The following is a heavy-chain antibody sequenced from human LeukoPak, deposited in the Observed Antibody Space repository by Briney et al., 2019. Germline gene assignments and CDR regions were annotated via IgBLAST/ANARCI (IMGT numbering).Heavy chain of an antibody. CDR1: GGSISSYY. D-gene: IGHD2-2*01. Sequence: SETLSLTCTVSGGSISSYYWSWIRQPPGKGLEWIGYIYYSGSTNYNPSLKSRVTISIDTSKNQFSLKLSSVTAADTAVYYCARDMPSQDAFDIWGQGTGVTVSS. CDR3: ARDMPSQDAFDI. V-gene: IGHV4-59*01. CDR2: IYYSGST. J-gene: IGHJ3*02.